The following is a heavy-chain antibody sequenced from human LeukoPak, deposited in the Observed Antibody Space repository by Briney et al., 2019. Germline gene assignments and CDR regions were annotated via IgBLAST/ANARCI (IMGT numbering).Heavy chain of an antibody. Sequence: TSETLSLTCSVSGGSISTFYWSWLRQPAGKGLEWIGRIYTGGTTNYNPSFKSRVTISLDKSKNQFSLKLRSVTAADTAVYYCAGEPVLRNSYTNYFDYWDQGTLVTV. CDR1: GGSISTFY. D-gene: IGHD2-2*02. CDR3: AGEPVLRNSYTNYFDY. J-gene: IGHJ4*02. V-gene: IGHV4-4*07. CDR2: IYTGGTT.